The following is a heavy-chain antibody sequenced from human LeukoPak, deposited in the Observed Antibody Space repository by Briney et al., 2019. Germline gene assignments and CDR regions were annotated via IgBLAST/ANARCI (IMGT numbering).Heavy chain of an antibody. V-gene: IGHV3-15*01. CDR3: ATGGIVVVPTAPWAGFDY. Sequence: GGSLRLSCVVSGLTFSDAWMNWVRQAPGKGLESVGRIKSKTNGGTTEYAAPVKGRFAISRDDSRNTLYLQMNSLKTEDTAVYYCATGGIVVVPTAPWAGFDYWGQGTLVTVSS. CDR1: GLTFSDAW. J-gene: IGHJ4*02. D-gene: IGHD2-2*01. CDR2: IKSKTNGGTT.